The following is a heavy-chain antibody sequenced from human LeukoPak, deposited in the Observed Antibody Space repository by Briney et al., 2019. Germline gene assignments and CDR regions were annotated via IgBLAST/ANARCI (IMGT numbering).Heavy chain of an antibody. V-gene: IGHV3-23*01. J-gene: IGHJ4*02. CDR1: GFTFSNYA. D-gene: IGHD6-19*01. Sequence: GGSLRLSCAASGFTFSNYAMSWVRQAPGKGLEWVSTISGSDGRTYYAGSVKGRFTISRDNSKSTLYLQMNSLRAEDTAVYYCAKDPSPENTRGWYGYFDYWGQGTLVTVSS. CDR3: AKDPSPENTRGWYGYFDY. CDR2: ISGSDGRT.